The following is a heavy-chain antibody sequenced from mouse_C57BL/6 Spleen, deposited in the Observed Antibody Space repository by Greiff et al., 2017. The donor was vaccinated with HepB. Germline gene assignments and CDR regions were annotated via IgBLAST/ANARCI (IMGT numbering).Heavy chain of an antibody. V-gene: IGHV5-4*01. J-gene: IGHJ3*01. CDR3: ARDDWDVFAY. CDR2: ISDGGSYT. D-gene: IGHD4-1*01. Sequence: EVQRVESGGGLVKPGGSLKLSCAASGFTFSSYAMSWVRQTPEKRLEWVATISDGGSYTYYPDNVKGRFTISRDNAKNNLYLQMSHLKSEDTAMYYCARDDWDVFAYWGQGTLVTVSA. CDR1: GFTFSSYA.